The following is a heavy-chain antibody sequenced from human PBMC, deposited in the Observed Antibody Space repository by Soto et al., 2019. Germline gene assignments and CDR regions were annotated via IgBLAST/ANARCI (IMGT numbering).Heavy chain of an antibody. CDR2: INHSGST. CDR3: ASKETYYDILTGPSYFDY. D-gene: IGHD3-9*01. CDR1: GGSFSGYY. V-gene: IGHV4-34*01. J-gene: IGHJ4*02. Sequence: SETLSLTCAVYGGSFSGYYWGWIRQPPGKGLEWIGEINHSGSTNYNPSLKSRVTISVDTSKNQFSLKLSSVTAADTAVYYCASKETYYDILTGPSYFDYWGQGTLVTVSS.